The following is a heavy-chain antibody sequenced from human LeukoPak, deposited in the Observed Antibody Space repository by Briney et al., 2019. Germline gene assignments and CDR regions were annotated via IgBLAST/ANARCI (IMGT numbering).Heavy chain of an antibody. V-gene: IGHV3-53*01. D-gene: IGHD2-2*01. CDR3: ARSRRDCSSTSCYLAY. Sequence: GGSLRLSCAASGFTVSSNYMSWVRQAPGKGLEWVPVIYSGGSTYYADSVKGRFTISRDNSKNTLYLQMNSLRAEDTAVYYCARSRRDCSSTSCYLAYWGQGTLVTVSS. J-gene: IGHJ4*02. CDR2: IYSGGST. CDR1: GFTVSSNY.